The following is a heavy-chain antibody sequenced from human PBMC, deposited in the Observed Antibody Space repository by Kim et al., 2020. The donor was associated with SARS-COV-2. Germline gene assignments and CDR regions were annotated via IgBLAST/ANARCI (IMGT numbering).Heavy chain of an antibody. J-gene: IGHJ5*02. V-gene: IGHV2-26*01. CDR1: GFSLSNARMG. CDR2: IFSNDEK. D-gene: IGHD1-1*01. CDR3: ARMLSALRWNDVRWFDP. Sequence: SGPTLVNPTETLTLTCTVSGFSLSNARMGVSWIRQPPGKALEWLAHIFSNDEKSYSTSLKSRLTISKDTSKSQVVLTMTNMDPVDTATYYCARMLSALRWNDVRWFDPWGQGTLVTVSS.